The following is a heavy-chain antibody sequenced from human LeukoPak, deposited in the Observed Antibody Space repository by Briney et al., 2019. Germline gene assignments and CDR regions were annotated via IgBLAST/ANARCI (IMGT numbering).Heavy chain of an antibody. D-gene: IGHD6-6*01. Sequence: GASVKVSCKVSGYTLTELSVHWVRQAPGKGLEWMGNFDPKDGDTIYAQRFQGRVTMTTDTSTSTVYMGLRSLRSDDTAVYYCAREGLRSIAARRGTRDYMDVWGKGTTVIVSS. CDR3: AREGLRSIAARRGTRDYMDV. CDR1: GYTLTELS. CDR2: FDPKDGDT. V-gene: IGHV1-24*01. J-gene: IGHJ6*03.